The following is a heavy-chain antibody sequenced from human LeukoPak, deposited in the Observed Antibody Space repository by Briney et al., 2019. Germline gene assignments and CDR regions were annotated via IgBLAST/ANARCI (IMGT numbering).Heavy chain of an antibody. CDR2: IGTAGDT. Sequence: PGGSLRLSCAASGFTFSSYDMHWVRQATGKGLEWVSAIGTAGDTYYPGSVKGRFTISRENAKNSLYLQMNSLRAGDTAVYYCARGLGARGGLLNWFDPWGQGTLVTVSS. CDR3: ARGLGARGGLLNWFDP. D-gene: IGHD2/OR15-2a*01. J-gene: IGHJ5*02. CDR1: GFTFSSYD. V-gene: IGHV3-13*01.